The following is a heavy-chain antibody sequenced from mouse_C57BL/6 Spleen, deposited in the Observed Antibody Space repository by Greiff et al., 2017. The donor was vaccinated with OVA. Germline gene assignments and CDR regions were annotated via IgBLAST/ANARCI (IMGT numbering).Heavy chain of an antibody. J-gene: IGHJ3*01. CDR1: GFTFSSYG. CDR2: ISSGGSYT. CDR3: ARHKTYDYDPWFAY. V-gene: IGHV5-6*01. D-gene: IGHD2-4*01. Sequence: EVKLMESGGDLVKPGGSLKLSCAASGFTFSSYGMSWVRQTPDKRLEWVATISSGGSYTYYPDSVKGRFTISRDNAKNTLYLQMSSLKSEDTAMYYCARHKTYDYDPWFAYWGQGTLVTVSA.